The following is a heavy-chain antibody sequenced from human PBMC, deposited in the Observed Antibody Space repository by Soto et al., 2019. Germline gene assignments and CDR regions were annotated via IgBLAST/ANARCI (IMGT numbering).Heavy chain of an antibody. J-gene: IGHJ4*02. CDR2: INAGNGNT. Sequence: ASVKVSCKASGYTFTNYAMHWVRQAPGQRLEWMGWINAGNGNTKYSQKYQGRVTITRDTSASTAYMELSSLKTDDTAVYYCATADSSGYFSFWGQGTQVTVSS. CDR3: ATADSSGYFSF. V-gene: IGHV1-3*01. D-gene: IGHD3-22*01. CDR1: GYTFTNYA.